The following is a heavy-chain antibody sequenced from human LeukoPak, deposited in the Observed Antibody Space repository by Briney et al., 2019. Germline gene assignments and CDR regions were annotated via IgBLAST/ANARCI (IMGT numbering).Heavy chain of an antibody. CDR3: ARELRYFDWLFRKRGNAFDI. CDR2: IIPIFGTA. Sequence: GSSVKVSCKASGGTFSSYAISWVRQAPGQGLEWMGGIIPIFGTANYAQKFQGRVTITADKSTSTAYMELSSLRSEDTAVYYCARELRYFDWLFRKRGNAFDIWGQGTMVTVSS. CDR1: GGTFSSYA. D-gene: IGHD3-9*01. J-gene: IGHJ3*02. V-gene: IGHV1-69*06.